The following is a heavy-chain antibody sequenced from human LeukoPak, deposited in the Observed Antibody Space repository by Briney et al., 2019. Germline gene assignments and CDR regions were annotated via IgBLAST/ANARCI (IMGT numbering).Heavy chain of an antibody. J-gene: IGHJ3*02. Sequence: GGSLRLSCAASGFTFDDYAMHWVRQAPGKGLEWVSGINWNSGSIGYADSVKGRFTISRDNAKNSLYLQMNSLRAEDTALYYCAKDVGSGSYYSPGGAFDIWGQGTMVTVSS. CDR1: GFTFDDYA. V-gene: IGHV3-9*01. CDR2: INWNSGSI. D-gene: IGHD3-10*01. CDR3: AKDVGSGSYYSPGGAFDI.